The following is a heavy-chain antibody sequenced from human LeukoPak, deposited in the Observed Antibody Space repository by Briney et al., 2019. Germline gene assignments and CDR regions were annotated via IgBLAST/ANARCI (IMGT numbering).Heavy chain of an antibody. V-gene: IGHV4-4*07. D-gene: IGHD6-13*01. CDR2: IYTSGST. J-gene: IGHJ6*02. Sequence: PSETLSLTCTVSGGSISSYYWSWIRQPAGKGLEWIGRIYTSGSTNYNPSLKSRVTMSVDTSKNQFSLKLSSVTAADTAVYYCARGAAAAGTFNHYYYGMDVWGQGTTVTVSS. CDR1: GGSISSYY. CDR3: ARGAAAAGTFNHYYYGMDV.